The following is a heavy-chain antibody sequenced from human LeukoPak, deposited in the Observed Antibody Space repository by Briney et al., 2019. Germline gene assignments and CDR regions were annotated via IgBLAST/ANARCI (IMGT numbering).Heavy chain of an antibody. CDR3: ASRKLGNDY. J-gene: IGHJ4*02. CDR1: GGSFSGYY. V-gene: IGHV4-34*01. Sequence: SETLSLTCAVYGGSFSGYYWSWIRQPPGKGLEWIGEINHSGSTNYNPSLKSRVSISVDTSKNQFSLKLSSVTAADTAVYYCASRKLGNDYWGQGTLVTVSS. D-gene: IGHD7-27*01. CDR2: INHSGST.